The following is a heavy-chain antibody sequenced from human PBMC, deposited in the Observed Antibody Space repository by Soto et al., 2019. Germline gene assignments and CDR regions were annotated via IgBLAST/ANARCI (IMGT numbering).Heavy chain of an antibody. CDR2: ISSSSSYI. V-gene: IGHV3-21*01. Sequence: PGGSLRLSCAASGFTFSSYSMNWVRQAPGKGLEWVSSISSSSSYIYYADSVKGRFSISRDNAKNSLYLQMNSLRAEDTAVYYCAREYSSSSGRRWFDPWGQGTLVTV. D-gene: IGHD6-6*01. J-gene: IGHJ5*02. CDR3: AREYSSSSGRRWFDP. CDR1: GFTFSSYS.